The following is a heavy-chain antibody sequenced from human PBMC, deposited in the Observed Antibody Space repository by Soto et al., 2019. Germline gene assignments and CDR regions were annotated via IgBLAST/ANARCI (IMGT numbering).Heavy chain of an antibody. V-gene: IGHV4-39*01. J-gene: IGHJ4*02. CDR2: IYYSGST. D-gene: IGHD4-17*01. Sequence: SETLSLTCTVSGVSISSSSYYWGWIRQPPGKGLEWIGSIYYSGSTYYNPSLKSRVTISVDTSKNQFSLKLSSVTAADTAVYYCAGITVTTYNFDYWGQGTLVTVSS. CDR3: AGITVTTYNFDY. CDR1: GVSISSSSYY.